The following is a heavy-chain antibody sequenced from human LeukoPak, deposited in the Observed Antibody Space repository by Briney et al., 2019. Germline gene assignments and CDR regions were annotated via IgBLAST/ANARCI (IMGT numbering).Heavy chain of an antibody. CDR3: ARDQGNYDTLTGYYPAPYFDY. V-gene: IGHV1-18*01. CDR2: ISIYKGNT. D-gene: IGHD3-9*01. CDR1: GYTFTSYG. J-gene: IGHJ4*02. Sequence: ASMKVSCKASGYTFTSYGISWVRQAPGQGLGWMGWISIYKGNTNYAQKFQGRVTMTTDTSTSTAYMELRSLSSDDTAVYYCARDQGNYDTLTGYYPAPYFDYWGRGTLVTVSS.